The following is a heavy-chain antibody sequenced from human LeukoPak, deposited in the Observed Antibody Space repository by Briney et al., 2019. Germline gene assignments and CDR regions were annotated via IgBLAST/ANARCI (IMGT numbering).Heavy chain of an antibody. CDR3: AKDSPAAAAGDYYYYYYMDV. Sequence: GGSLRLSCAASGFTFSGYGMHWVRQAPGKGLGWVAFIRYDGTNKYYADSVKGRFTISRDNSKNTLYLQMNSLRAEDTAVYYCAKDSPAAAAGDYYYYYYMDVWGKGTTVTVSS. V-gene: IGHV3-30*02. CDR1: GFTFSGYG. J-gene: IGHJ6*03. CDR2: IRYDGTNK. D-gene: IGHD6-13*01.